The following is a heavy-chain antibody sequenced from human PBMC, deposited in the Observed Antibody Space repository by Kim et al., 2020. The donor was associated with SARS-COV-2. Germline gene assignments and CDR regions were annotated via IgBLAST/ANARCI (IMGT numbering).Heavy chain of an antibody. D-gene: IGHD3-3*01. J-gene: IGHJ4*01. Sequence: GGSLRLSCAASGFTFSSFAMNWVRQAPGKGLEWVSGISTKGGSTYYADSVKGRFTFSGDTSKTTLYLKMNRLRAEATAVYYGAKTIYWG. CDR2: ISTKGGST. CDR1: GFTFSSFA. CDR3: AKTIY. V-gene: IGHV3-23*01.